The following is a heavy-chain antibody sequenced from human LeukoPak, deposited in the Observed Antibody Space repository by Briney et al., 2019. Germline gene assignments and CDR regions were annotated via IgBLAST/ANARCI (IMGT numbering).Heavy chain of an antibody. Sequence: GGSLRLSCAASGFTFSSYWMSWVRQAPGKGLEWVANIKQDGSEKYYVDSVKGRFTISRDSAKNSLYLQMNSLRAEDTAVYYCARAIVGATTCYFDYWGQGTLVTVSS. D-gene: IGHD1-26*01. CDR2: IKQDGSEK. V-gene: IGHV3-7*01. CDR1: GFTFSSYW. CDR3: ARAIVGATTCYFDY. J-gene: IGHJ4*02.